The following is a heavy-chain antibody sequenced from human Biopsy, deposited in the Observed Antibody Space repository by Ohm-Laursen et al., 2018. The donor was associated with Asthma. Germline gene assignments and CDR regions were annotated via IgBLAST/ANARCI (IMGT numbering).Heavy chain of an antibody. CDR2: IMTVFGTT. Sequence: SVKVSCKTSGDTFRTSAFSWVRQAPGQGLEWLGGIMTVFGTTNYAQKFQGRVTITADESMSTAYMEVTSLRSEDTAIYYCARCQVGYSSGWSLLLKKIYYSGMDVWGQGTAVTVSS. CDR1: GDTFRTSA. CDR3: ARCQVGYSSGWSLLLKKIYYSGMDV. D-gene: IGHD6-19*01. J-gene: IGHJ6*02. V-gene: IGHV1-69*13.